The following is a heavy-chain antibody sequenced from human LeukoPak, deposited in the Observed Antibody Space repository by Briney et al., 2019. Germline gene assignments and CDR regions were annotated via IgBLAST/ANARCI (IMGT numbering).Heavy chain of an antibody. CDR2: IYSGGST. D-gene: IGHD3-9*01. Sequence: GGSLRLSCAASGFTVSSYYMTWVRQAPGKGLEWVSVIYSGGSTYYADSVKGRVAISRDNSKNTVFLQMNSLKPEDTAIYYCATFDWGSSPNWGQGSRVTVSS. CDR3: ATFDWGSSPN. J-gene: IGHJ4*02. V-gene: IGHV3-66*01. CDR1: GFTVSSYY.